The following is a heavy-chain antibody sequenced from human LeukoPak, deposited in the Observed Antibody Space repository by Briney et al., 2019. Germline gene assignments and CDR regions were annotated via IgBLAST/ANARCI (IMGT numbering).Heavy chain of an antibody. CDR2: ISGSGGST. J-gene: IGHJ4*02. Sequence: GASLRLSCAASGFTFSSYAMSCVRQAPGKGLEWVSAISGSGGSTYYADSVKGRFTISRDNSKNTLYLQMNSLRAEDTAVYYCAKGEPYYDSSTYFDYWGQGTLVTVSS. D-gene: IGHD3-22*01. CDR1: GFTFSSYA. CDR3: AKGEPYYDSSTYFDY. V-gene: IGHV3-23*01.